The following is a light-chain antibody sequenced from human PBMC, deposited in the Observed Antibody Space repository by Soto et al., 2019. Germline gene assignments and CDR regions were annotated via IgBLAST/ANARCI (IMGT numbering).Light chain of an antibody. CDR2: DAS. CDR3: QQRSTWPPALS. Sequence: EIVLTQSPATLSLSPGERATLSCRASQSVRTFLAWYQQKPGQAPRLLLYDASKRATGIPDRFSGSGSGTDFPLTISSLEPEDFAVYYCQQRSTWPPALSFGGGTKVEI. J-gene: IGKJ4*01. V-gene: IGKV3-11*01. CDR1: QSVRTF.